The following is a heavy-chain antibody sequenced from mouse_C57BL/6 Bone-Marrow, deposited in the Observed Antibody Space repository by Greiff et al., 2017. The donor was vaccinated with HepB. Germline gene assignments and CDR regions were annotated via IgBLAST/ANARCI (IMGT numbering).Heavy chain of an antibody. V-gene: IGHV1-69*01. D-gene: IGHD1-1*01. CDR1: GYTFTSYW. Sequence: QVQLQQPGAELVMPGASVKLSCKASGYTFTSYWMHWVKQRPGQGLEWIGEIDPSDSYTNYYQKFKGKSTLTVDKSSSTAYMQLSSLTSEDSAVYYCARQGGYYGSAWFAYWGQGTLVTVSA. CDR2: IDPSDSYT. CDR3: ARQGGYYGSAWFAY. J-gene: IGHJ3*01.